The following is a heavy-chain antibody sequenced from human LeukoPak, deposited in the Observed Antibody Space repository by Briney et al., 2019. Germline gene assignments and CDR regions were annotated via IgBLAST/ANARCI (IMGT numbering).Heavy chain of an antibody. J-gene: IGHJ2*01. D-gene: IGHD2-2*01. CDR1: GGSISSYY. V-gene: IGHV4-59*08. CDR3: ARPSNPYWYFDL. Sequence: SETLSLTCTVSGGSISSYYWSWIRQPPGKGLEWIGYIYYSGSTNHNPSLKSRVTISVDTSKNQFSLKLSSVTAADTAVYYCARPSNPYWYFDLWGRGTLVTVSS. CDR2: IYYSGST.